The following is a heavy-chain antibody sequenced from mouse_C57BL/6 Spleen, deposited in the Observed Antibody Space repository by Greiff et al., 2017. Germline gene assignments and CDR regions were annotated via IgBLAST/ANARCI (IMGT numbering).Heavy chain of an antibody. V-gene: IGHV2-5*01. CDR1: GFSLTSYG. D-gene: IGHD1-1*01. Sequence: VQLKESGPGLVQPSQSLSITCTVSGFSLTSYGVHWVRQSPGKGLEWLGVIWRGGSTDYNAAFMSRLSITKDNSKSQVFFKMNSLQADDTAIYYCATYGSSPYWYFDVWGTGTTVTVSS. CDR3: ATYGSSPYWYFDV. J-gene: IGHJ1*03. CDR2: IWRGGST.